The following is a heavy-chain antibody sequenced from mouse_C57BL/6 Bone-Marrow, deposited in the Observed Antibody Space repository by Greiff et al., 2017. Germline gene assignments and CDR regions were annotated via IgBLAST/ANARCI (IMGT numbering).Heavy chain of an antibody. D-gene: IGHD2-4*01. CDR1: GYSITSGYY. V-gene: IGHV3-6*01. CDR3: ASGVYYDDDKMAWFAY. CDR2: NSYVGSN. J-gene: IGHJ3*01. Sequence: EVKLMESGPGLVKPSQSLSLTCSVTGYSITSGYYWNWIRQFPGNKLEWMGYNSYVGSNNYNPSLKNRISITRDTSTNQFFLKLNSVTTEDTATYYCASGVYYDDDKMAWFAYWGQGTLVTVSA.